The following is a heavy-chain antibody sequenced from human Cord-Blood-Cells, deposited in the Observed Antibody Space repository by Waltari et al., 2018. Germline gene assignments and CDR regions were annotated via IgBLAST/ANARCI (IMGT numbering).Heavy chain of an antibody. CDR3: AKIFTGGSYYKH. V-gene: IGHV3-23*01. CDR1: GFTFSSYA. Sequence: EVQLLESGGGLVQPGGSLRLSCAASGFTFSSYAMSWVRQAPGKGLELVSAISVDGGSKNYGDSGKGRFTISRDNSKNTLYLQMNSLRAEDTAVYYCAKIFTGGSYYKHWGQGTLVTVSS. CDR2: ISVDGGSK. D-gene: IGHD1-26*01. J-gene: IGHJ4*02.